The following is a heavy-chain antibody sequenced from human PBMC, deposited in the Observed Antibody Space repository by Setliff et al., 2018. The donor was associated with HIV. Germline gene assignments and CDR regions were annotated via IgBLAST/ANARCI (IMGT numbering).Heavy chain of an antibody. Sequence: ASVKISCKASGYIFTGYYIHWVRQAPGQGLEWMGRINPNNGDTNSAQKFQGRVTMTRDTSISTAYMELSRLRSADTAVYYCARDRWVWGGSDSGYYYYFMDVWGKGTTVTVSS. CDR2: INPNNGDT. D-gene: IGHD6-19*01. CDR1: GYIFTGYY. V-gene: IGHV1-2*06. J-gene: IGHJ6*03. CDR3: ARDRWVWGGSDSGYYYYFMDV.